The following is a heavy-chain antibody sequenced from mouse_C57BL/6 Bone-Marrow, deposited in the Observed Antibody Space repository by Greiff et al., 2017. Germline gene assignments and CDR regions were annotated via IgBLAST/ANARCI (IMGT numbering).Heavy chain of an antibody. D-gene: IGHD1-1*01. Sequence: VQLQQPGAELVRPGSSVKLSCKASGYTFTSYWMHWVKQRPIQGLEWIGNIDPSDSEPHYNQKFKDKATLTVDKSSSTAYMQLSSLTSDDSAVYYCAREEYYGSSPAWFAYWGQGTLVTVSA. V-gene: IGHV1-52*01. J-gene: IGHJ3*01. CDR3: AREEYYGSSPAWFAY. CDR2: IDPSDSEP. CDR1: GYTFTSYW.